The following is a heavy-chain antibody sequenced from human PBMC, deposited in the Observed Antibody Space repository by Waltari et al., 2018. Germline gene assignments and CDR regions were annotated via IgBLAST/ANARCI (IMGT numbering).Heavy chain of an antibody. CDR1: GGSISSYY. Sequence: QVQLQESGPGLVTPSETLSLTCTVSGGSISSYYWSWIRQPPGQGLEWIGYIYYSGSTNYNPSLKSRVTISVDTSKNQFSLKLSSVTAADTAVYYCAREGGYSSSWAPRYYYYGMDVWGQGTTVTVSS. D-gene: IGHD6-13*01. V-gene: IGHV4-59*01. CDR2: IYYSGST. CDR3: AREGGYSSSWAPRYYYYGMDV. J-gene: IGHJ6*02.